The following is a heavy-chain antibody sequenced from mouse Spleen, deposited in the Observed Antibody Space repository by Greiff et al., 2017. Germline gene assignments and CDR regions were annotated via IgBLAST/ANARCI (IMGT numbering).Heavy chain of an antibody. J-gene: IGHJ2*01. V-gene: IGHV1-42*01. CDR2: INPSTGGT. Sequence: VQLQQSGPELVKPGASVKISCKASGYSFTGYYMNWVKQSPEKSLEWIGEINPSTGGTTYNQKFKAKATLTVDKSSSTAYMQLKSLTSEDSAVYYCASYYGKPFYFDYWGQGTTLTVSS. D-gene: IGHD2-1*01. CDR1: GYSFTGYY. CDR3: ASYYGKPFYFDY.